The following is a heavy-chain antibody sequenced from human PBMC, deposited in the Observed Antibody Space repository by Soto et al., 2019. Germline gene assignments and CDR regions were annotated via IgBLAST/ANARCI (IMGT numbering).Heavy chain of an antibody. CDR1: GFTFKSRA. D-gene: IGHD6-19*01. V-gene: IGHV3-64D*06. CDR3: VKGRAKHCSGRTCGLWMDL. Sequence: PGGSLRLSCSASGFTFKSRAMHWVRQAPGKGLEYVSSIHTGGETTFYADAVKGRFIVSRDNSNNTLDLQMTSLKYEDSGVYYCVKGRAKHCSGRTCGLWMDLWGQGTTVTVSS. J-gene: IGHJ6*02. CDR2: IHTGGETT.